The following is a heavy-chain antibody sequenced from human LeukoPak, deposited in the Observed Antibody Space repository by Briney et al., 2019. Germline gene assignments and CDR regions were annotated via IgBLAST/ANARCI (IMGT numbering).Heavy chain of an antibody. CDR1: GFTFSDYA. CDR3: AKSDSPYSSSWYPWGY. Sequence: GGSLRLSCAASGFTFSDYAMTWVRQAPGKGLEWVSVIGRGGGDIQYADSVQGRFSISRDNSKNTLYLQMNSLRAEDTAVYYCAKSDSPYSSSWYPWGYWGQGTLVTVSS. J-gene: IGHJ4*02. D-gene: IGHD6-13*01. CDR2: IGRGGGDI. V-gene: IGHV3-23*01.